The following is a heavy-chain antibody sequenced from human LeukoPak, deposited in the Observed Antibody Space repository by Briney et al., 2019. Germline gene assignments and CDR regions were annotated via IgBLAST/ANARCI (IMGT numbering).Heavy chain of an antibody. CDR2: ISSSSSYI. CDR1: GFTFSSYT. J-gene: IGHJ4*02. V-gene: IGHV3-21*01. CDR3: AREGGSGWYFDY. D-gene: IGHD6-19*01. Sequence: GGSLRLSCAASGFTFSSYTMNWVRQAPGKGLEWVSSISSSSSYIYYADSVKGRFTISRDNAKNSLSLQMNSLRAEDTAVYYCAREGGSGWYFDYWGQGTLVTVSS.